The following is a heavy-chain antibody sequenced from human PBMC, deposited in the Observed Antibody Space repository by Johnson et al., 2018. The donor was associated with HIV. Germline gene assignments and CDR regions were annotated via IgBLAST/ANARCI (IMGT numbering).Heavy chain of an antibody. Sequence: VQLLESGGGLVQPGGSLRLSCAASGFTVSSYYMNWVRQAPGKGLEWVSVIYSGGSTNYADSVKDRFTISRENAKNSLYLQMNSLRAGDTAVYYCARGGWANDAFDIWGQGTMVTVS. CDR2: IYSGGST. J-gene: IGHJ3*02. V-gene: IGHV3-66*01. CDR3: ARGGWANDAFDI. CDR1: GFTVSSYY. D-gene: IGHD6-19*01.